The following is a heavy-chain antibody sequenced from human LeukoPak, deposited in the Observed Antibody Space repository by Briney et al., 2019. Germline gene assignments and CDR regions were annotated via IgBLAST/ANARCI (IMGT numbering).Heavy chain of an antibody. D-gene: IGHD5-24*01. V-gene: IGHV4-39*01. CDR1: GGSISTNNHY. CDR3: ARWRHGYNSVDAFDI. Sequence: SETLSLTCTVSGGSISTNNHYWGWIRQPPGKGLEWIGNIYYSGSTDYNPSLKSRVTISVDTSENRFSLKVTSVTAADTAVYYCARWRHGYNSVDAFDIWGQGVMVTVSS. J-gene: IGHJ3*02. CDR2: IYYSGST.